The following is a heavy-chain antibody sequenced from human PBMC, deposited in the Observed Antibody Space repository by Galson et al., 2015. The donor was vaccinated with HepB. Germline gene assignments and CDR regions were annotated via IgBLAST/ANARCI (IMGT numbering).Heavy chain of an antibody. CDR1: GYTFTSYG. CDR3: ARGHSSSSLTNWFDP. Sequence: SVKVSCKASGYTFTSYGISWVRQAPGQGLEWMGWISAYNGNTNYAQKLQGRVTMTTDTSTSTAYMELRSLRSDDTAVYYCARGHSSSSLTNWFDPWGQGTLVTVSS. CDR2: ISAYNGNT. D-gene: IGHD6-6*01. J-gene: IGHJ5*02. V-gene: IGHV1-18*01.